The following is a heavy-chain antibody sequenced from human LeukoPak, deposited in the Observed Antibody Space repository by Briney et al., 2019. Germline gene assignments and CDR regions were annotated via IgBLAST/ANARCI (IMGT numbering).Heavy chain of an antibody. Sequence: SETLSLTCTVSGGSISSGDYYWSWIRQPPGKGLEWIGCIYYSGSTYYNPSLKSRVTISVDTSKNQFSLKLSSVTAADTAVYYCARSQGGDYYDSSGVRGTFDIWGQGTMVTVSS. D-gene: IGHD3-22*01. V-gene: IGHV4-30-4*01. CDR2: IYYSGST. J-gene: IGHJ3*02. CDR1: GGSISSGDYY. CDR3: ARSQGGDYYDSSGVRGTFDI.